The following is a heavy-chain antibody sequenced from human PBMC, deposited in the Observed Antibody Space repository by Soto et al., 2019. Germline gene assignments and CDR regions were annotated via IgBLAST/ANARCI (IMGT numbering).Heavy chain of an antibody. Sequence: GGSLRLSCAASGFTFSSYAMSWVRQAPGKGLEWVSAISGSGGSTYYADSVKGRFPISRDNSKNTLYLQMNSLRAEDTAVYYCAKEGPSDDFWRPLIWYFDLWGRGTLVTVSS. D-gene: IGHD3-3*01. CDR2: ISGSGGST. V-gene: IGHV3-23*01. CDR1: GFTFSSYA. CDR3: AKEGPSDDFWRPLIWYFDL. J-gene: IGHJ2*01.